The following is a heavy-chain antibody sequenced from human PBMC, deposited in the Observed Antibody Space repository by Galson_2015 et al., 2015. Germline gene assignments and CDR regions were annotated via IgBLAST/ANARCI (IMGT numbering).Heavy chain of an antibody. CDR1: GGTFSSYA. J-gene: IGHJ6*03. Sequence: SVKVSCKASGGTFSSYAISWVRQAPGQGLEWMGGIIPIFGTANYAQKFQGRVTITADESTSTAYMELSSLRSEDTAVYYCAVGPQLLSLYYYMDVWGKGTTVTVSS. CDR2: IIPIFGTA. V-gene: IGHV1-69*13. CDR3: AVGPQLLSLYYYMDV. D-gene: IGHD2-2*01.